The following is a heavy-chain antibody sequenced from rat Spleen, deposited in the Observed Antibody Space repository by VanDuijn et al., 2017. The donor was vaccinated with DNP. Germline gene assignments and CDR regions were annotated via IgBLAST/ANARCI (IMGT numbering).Heavy chain of an antibody. J-gene: IGHJ3*01. Sequence: EVQLVESGGGSVQPGRSMKLSCAASGFTFSNYYMAWVRQAPTKGLEWVASINNGGGNTYYRDSVKGRFTISRDNAKSSLYLQVNSLKSGDTATYYCTTGVYGGYEDWFANWGQGTLVTVSS. CDR2: INNGGGNT. D-gene: IGHD1-11*01. V-gene: IGHV5-25*01. CDR1: GFTFSNYY. CDR3: TTGVYGGYEDWFAN.